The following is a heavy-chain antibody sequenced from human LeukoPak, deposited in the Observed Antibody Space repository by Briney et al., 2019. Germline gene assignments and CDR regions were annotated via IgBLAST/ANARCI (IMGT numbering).Heavy chain of an antibody. CDR3: ARVKGSGYYYGY. D-gene: IGHD3-22*01. V-gene: IGHV3-53*01. CDR2: IYSGGST. J-gene: IGHJ4*02. Sequence: GGSLRLSCAASGFTVSSNYMSWVRQAPGKGLEWVSVIYSGGSTYCADSVKGRFTISRDNSKNTLYLQMNSLRAEDTAVYYCARVKGSGYYYGYWGQGTLVTVSS. CDR1: GFTVSSNY.